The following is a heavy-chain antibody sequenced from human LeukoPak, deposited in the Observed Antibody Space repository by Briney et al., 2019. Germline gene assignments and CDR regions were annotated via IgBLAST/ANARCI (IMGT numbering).Heavy chain of an antibody. CDR3: ARDTNYYDSSGYYAGTDFDY. J-gene: IGHJ4*02. CDR2: ISGSGNYT. CDR1: GFTFNTYS. Sequence: PGGSLRLSCAASGFTFNTYSLNWVRQAPGKGLEWVSSISGSGNYTYYSDLVKGRFTISRDHARNSLYLQMNSLRAEDTAVYYCARDTNYYDSSGYYAGTDFDYWGQGTLVTVSS. D-gene: IGHD3-22*01. V-gene: IGHV3-21*01.